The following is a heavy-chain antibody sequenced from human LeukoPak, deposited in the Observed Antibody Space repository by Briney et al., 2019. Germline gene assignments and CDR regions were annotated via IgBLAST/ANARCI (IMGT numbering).Heavy chain of an antibody. V-gene: IGHV3-23*01. CDR3: AKIYYGGYAFDY. Sequence: ETLSLTCTVSGGSISSSSYYWGWIRQPPGKGLEWVSAISGSGGSTYYADSVKGRFTISRDNSKNTLYLQMNSLRAEDTAVYYCAKIYYGGYAFDYWGQGTLVTVSS. CDR2: ISGSGGST. J-gene: IGHJ4*02. CDR1: GGSISSSSYY. D-gene: IGHD5-12*01.